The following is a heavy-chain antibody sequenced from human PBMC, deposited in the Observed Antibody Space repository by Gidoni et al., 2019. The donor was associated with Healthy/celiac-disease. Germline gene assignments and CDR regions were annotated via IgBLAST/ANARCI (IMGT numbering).Heavy chain of an antibody. J-gene: IGHJ4*02. D-gene: IGHD5-12*01. V-gene: IGHV3-23*01. CDR3: AKDIVATIFLVDRSAQGEFDY. CDR2: ISGSGGST. CDR1: GFTFSSYA. Sequence: EVQLLESGGGLVQPGGSLRLSCAASGFTFSSYAMSWVRQAPGKGLEWVSAISGSGGSTYYADSVKGRFTISRDNSKNTLYLQMNSLRAEDTAVYYCAKDIVATIFLVDRSAQGEFDYWGQGTLVTVSS.